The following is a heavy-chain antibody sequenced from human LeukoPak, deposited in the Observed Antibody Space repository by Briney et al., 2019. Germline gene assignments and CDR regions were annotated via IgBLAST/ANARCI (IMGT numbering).Heavy chain of an antibody. CDR3: ATEDIVVVPAARGGSDYYYYMDV. V-gene: IGHV3-30*02. CDR2: IWYDGSNK. CDR1: GFTFSSYG. D-gene: IGHD2-2*01. J-gene: IGHJ6*03. Sequence: SGGSLRLSCAASGFTFSSYGMHWVRQAPGKGLEWVAVIWYDGSNKYYADSVKGRFTISRDNSKNTLYLQMNSLRAEDTAVYYCATEDIVVVPAARGGSDYYYYMDVWGKGTTVTVSS.